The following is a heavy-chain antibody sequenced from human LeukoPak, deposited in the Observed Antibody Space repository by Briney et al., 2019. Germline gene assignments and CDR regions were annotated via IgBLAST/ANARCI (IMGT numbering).Heavy chain of an antibody. CDR1: GFTFSNYA. D-gene: IGHD2-2*02. J-gene: IGHJ3*02. CDR3: ARYSGYCSSTSCHRGDAFDI. Sequence: GGSLRLSCAASGFTFSNYAMSWVRQAPEKGLEWVSTLTGSGMTTYYADSVKGRLTISRDNSKNTLFLQMNSLRAEDTAVYYCARYSGYCSSTSCHRGDAFDIWGQGTMVTVSS. CDR2: LTGSGMTT. V-gene: IGHV3-23*01.